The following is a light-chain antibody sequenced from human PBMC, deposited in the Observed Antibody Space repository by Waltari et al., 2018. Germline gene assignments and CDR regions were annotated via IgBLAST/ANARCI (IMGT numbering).Light chain of an antibody. CDR3: QQHGTLPAT. Sequence: IVFTQAPGTASFSPGERGHLPCRASQTVGSSSLAWYQQKPGQAPRLVIYRASRRATGIPDRFSGSGSGTDFSITISRLEPEDFAVYYCQQHGTLPATFGQGTKVEIK. CDR2: RAS. J-gene: IGKJ1*01. CDR1: QTVGSSS. V-gene: IGKV3-20*01.